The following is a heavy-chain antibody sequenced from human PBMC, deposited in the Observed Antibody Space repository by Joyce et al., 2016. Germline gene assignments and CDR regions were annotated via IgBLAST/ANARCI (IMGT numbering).Heavy chain of an antibody. CDR1: GGPFRGFF. V-gene: IGHV4-34*02. CDR3: ARSQWLAPLMY. J-gene: IGHJ4*02. CDR2: ITTSGAT. Sequence: QVQLRQCGAGLLKPSETLSLTCAVSGGPFRGFFWTWVRQPPGKALEWIGDITTSGATNYNPSLRSRVAISVDTSNNQFSLTLTSLSAADMAVYYCARSQWLAPLMYWGQGTLVTVSP. D-gene: IGHD6-19*01.